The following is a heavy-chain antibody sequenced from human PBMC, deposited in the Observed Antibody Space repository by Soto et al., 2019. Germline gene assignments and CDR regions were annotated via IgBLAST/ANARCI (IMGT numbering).Heavy chain of an antibody. J-gene: IGHJ5*02. CDR3: ARDENPLFYDNLDWFDP. D-gene: IGHD3-22*01. V-gene: IGHV3-21*01. Sequence: EVQLVESGGGLVKPGGSLRLSCAASGFTFSSYGMNWVRQAPGKGLEWVSSISSSSSFIYYADSVKGRFTISRDNAKNSLYLQMNSLRVEETAVYYCARDENPLFYDNLDWFDPWGEGTLVTVSS. CDR1: GFTFSSYG. CDR2: ISSSSSFI.